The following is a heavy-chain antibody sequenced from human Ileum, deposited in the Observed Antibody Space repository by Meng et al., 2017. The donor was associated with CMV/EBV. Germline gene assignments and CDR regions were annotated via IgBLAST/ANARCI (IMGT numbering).Heavy chain of an antibody. CDR3: ARKVAAAGAFDY. CDR2: INPDGSTT. D-gene: IGHD6-13*01. Sequence: CAASGFTFSTYWMPWVRQTPGKGLVWVSRINPDGSTTNYADSVKGRFTISRDNAKNTLYLQMNSLRAEDTAVYYCARKVAAAGAFDYWGQGTLVTVSS. CDR1: GFTFSTYW. J-gene: IGHJ4*02. V-gene: IGHV3-74*01.